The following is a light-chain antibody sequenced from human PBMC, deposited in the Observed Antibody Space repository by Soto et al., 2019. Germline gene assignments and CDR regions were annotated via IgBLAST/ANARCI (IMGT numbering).Light chain of an antibody. Sequence: QSVLTQPPSASGTPGQRVTISCSGSSSNIGSNYVYRYQQLPGTAPKHLIYRNNQRPSGVPDRFSGSKSGTSASLAISGLRSEDEADYYCAAWDDSLSSVVFGGGTKLTVL. CDR2: RNN. CDR3: AAWDDSLSSVV. V-gene: IGLV1-47*01. CDR1: SSNIGSNY. J-gene: IGLJ2*01.